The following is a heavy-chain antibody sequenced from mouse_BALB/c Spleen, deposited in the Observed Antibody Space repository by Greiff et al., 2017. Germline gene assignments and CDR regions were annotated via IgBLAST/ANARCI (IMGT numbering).Heavy chain of an antibody. CDR3: ARFNYYGSSPWFAY. V-gene: IGHV5-17*02. Sequence: EVKVEESGGGLVQPGGSRKLSCAASGFTFSSFGMHWVRQAPEKGLEWVAYISSGSSTIYYADTVKGRFTISRDNPKNTLFLQMTSLRSEDTATYYCARFNYYGSSPWFAYWGQGTLVTVSA. CDR2: ISSGSSTI. J-gene: IGHJ3*01. CDR1: GFTFSSFG. D-gene: IGHD1-1*01.